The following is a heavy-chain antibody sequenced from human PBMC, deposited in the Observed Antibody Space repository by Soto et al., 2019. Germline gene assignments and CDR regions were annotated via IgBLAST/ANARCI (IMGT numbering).Heavy chain of an antibody. D-gene: IGHD2-15*01. J-gene: IGHJ6*02. CDR3: AREGCSGGSCYYGMDV. CDR2: IIPIFGTA. V-gene: IGHV1-69*01. CDR1: GGTFSSYA. Sequence: QVQLVQSGAEVKKPGSSVKVSCKASGGTFSSYAIIWVRQAPGQGLEWMGGIIPIFGTANYAQKFQGRVTITADESTSTAYMELSSLRSEDTAVYYCAREGCSGGSCYYGMDVWGQGTTVTVSS.